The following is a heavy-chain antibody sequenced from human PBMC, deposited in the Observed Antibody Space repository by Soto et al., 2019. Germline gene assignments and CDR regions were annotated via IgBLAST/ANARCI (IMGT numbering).Heavy chain of an antibody. CDR3: ARDRGSSPTYGMDV. CDR2: ISAYNGNT. CDR1: GYTFTSYG. D-gene: IGHD6-6*01. J-gene: IGHJ6*02. V-gene: IGHV1-18*01. Sequence: ASVKVSCKASGYTFTSYGISWVRQAPGQGLEWMGWISAYNGNTNYAQKLQGRVTMTTDTSTSTAYMEPRSLRSDDTAVYYCARDRGSSPTYGMDVWGQGTTVTVSS.